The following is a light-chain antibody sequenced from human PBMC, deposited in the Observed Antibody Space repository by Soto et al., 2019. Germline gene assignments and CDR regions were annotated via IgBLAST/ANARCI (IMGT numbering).Light chain of an antibody. CDR3: RQYGSSIT. CDR2: GAS. J-gene: IGKJ5*01. Sequence: IVLTQSPGTLSLSPGERATLSCRASQSVTRSYLAWYQQKPGQAPRLLIYGASSRAIGIPDRFSGSGSGTDFTLTISRLEPEDLAVYYCRQYGSSITLGQGTRLEIK. CDR1: QSVTRSY. V-gene: IGKV3-20*01.